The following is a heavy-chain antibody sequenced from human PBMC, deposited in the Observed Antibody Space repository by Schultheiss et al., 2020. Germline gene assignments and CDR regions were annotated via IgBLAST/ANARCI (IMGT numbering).Heavy chain of an antibody. CDR2: ISSSSSYT. J-gene: IGHJ5*02. CDR1: GFTFSSYW. Sequence: WGSLRLSCAASGFTFSSYWMSWVRQAPGKGLEWVSYISSSSSYTNYADSVKGRFTISRDNAKNSLYLQMNSLRAEDTAVYYCARPRCTSCYWLGGWFDPWGKGTLVTVSS. CDR3: ARPRCTSCYWLGGWFDP. D-gene: IGHD2-2*01. V-gene: IGHV3-11*03.